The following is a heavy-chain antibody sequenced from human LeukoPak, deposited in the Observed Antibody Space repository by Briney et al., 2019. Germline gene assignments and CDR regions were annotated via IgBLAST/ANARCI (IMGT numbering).Heavy chain of an antibody. D-gene: IGHD6-13*01. J-gene: IGHJ4*02. V-gene: IGHV1-46*01. CDR1: GYTFTSYY. Sequence: GASVKVSCKASGYTFTSYYMHWVRQAPGQGLEWMGIINPSGGSTSHAQKFQGRVTMTRDMSTSTVYMELSSLRSEDTAVYYCARDRIAGLYYFDYWGQGTLVTVSS. CDR2: INPSGGST. CDR3: ARDRIAGLYYFDY.